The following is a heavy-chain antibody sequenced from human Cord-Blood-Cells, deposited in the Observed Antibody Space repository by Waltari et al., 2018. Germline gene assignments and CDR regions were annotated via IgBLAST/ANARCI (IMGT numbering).Heavy chain of an antibody. J-gene: IGHJ6*03. CDR3: ARGVVPAATYYYYYMDV. D-gene: IGHD2-2*01. V-gene: IGHV1-69*01. CDR1: GGTFSSYA. CDR2: IIPIFGTA. Sequence: QVQLVQSGAEVKKPGSSVKVSSKASGGTFSSYAISWVRQAPGQGLEWMGGIIPIFGTANYAQKFQGRVTITADESTSTAYMELSSLRSEDTAVYYCARGVVPAATYYYYYMDVWGKGTTVTVSS.